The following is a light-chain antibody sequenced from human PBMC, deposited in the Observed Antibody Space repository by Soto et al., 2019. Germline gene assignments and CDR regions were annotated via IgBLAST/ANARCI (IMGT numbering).Light chain of an antibody. CDR1: QSISNS. V-gene: IGKV3-20*01. CDR3: QQYGSSPST. CDR2: GAS. J-gene: IGKJ5*01. Sequence: EIVLTQSPATLSLSPAGRGKLSFRASQSISNSLAWYQQKPGQAPRLLISGASTRATCIPDRFSGIGAGTDFTLTISRLEPEYFAVYYCQQYGSSPSTFGQGTRLEIK.